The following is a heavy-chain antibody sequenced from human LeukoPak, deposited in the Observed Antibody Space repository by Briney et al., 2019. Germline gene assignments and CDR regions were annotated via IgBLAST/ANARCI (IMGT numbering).Heavy chain of an antibody. J-gene: IGHJ6*03. CDR2: INPNSGGT. CDR3: ARVYYDFWSGYSHYYMDV. Sequence: ASVKVSCKASGYTFTGYYMHWVRQAPGQGLEWMGWINPNSGGTNYAQKFQGRVTMTRDTSISTAYMELSRLRSDDTAVYYCARVYYDFWSGYSHYYMDVWGKGTTVTVSS. D-gene: IGHD3-3*01. CDR1: GYTFTGYY. V-gene: IGHV1-2*02.